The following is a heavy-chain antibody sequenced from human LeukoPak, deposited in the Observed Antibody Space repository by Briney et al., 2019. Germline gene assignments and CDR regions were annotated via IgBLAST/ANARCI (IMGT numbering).Heavy chain of an antibody. CDR3: ARTDTAGYYYYYYMDV. CDR1: GGSISSSNW. Sequence: SGTLSLTCAVSGGSISSSNWWSWVRQPPGKGLEWLGEIYHSGSTNYNPPLKSRVTISVDKSKNQFSLKLSSVTAADTAVYYCARTDTAGYYYYYYMDVWGKGTTVTVSS. V-gene: IGHV4-4*02. CDR2: IYHSGST. J-gene: IGHJ6*03. D-gene: IGHD5-18*01.